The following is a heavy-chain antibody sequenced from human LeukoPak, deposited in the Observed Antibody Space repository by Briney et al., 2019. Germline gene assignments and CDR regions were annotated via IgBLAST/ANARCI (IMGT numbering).Heavy chain of an antibody. CDR3: ARDQAIVVVIPATRSNWFDP. J-gene: IGHJ5*02. D-gene: IGHD2-21*01. V-gene: IGHV1-18*01. Sequence: ASVTVSCTASGYTFTSYGISWVRQAPGQGLEWMGWISAYNGNTNYAQKLQGRVTMTTDTSTSTAYMELRGLRSDDTAVYYCARDQAIVVVIPATRSNWFDPWGQGTLVTVSS. CDR2: ISAYNGNT. CDR1: GYTFTSYG.